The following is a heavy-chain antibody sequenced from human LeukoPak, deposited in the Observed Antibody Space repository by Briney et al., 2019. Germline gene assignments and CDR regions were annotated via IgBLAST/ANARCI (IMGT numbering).Heavy chain of an antibody. CDR3: ARDGGRREDY. V-gene: IGHV3-7*01. D-gene: IGHD2-15*01. Sequence: PGGSLRLSCAASGFTFSTYWMTWVRQAPGKGLEWVANIDPDGSHQYYVDPVRGRSTISKDNAKNSLYLQMNSLRAEDTAVYYCARDGGRREDYWGQGALVTVSS. CDR2: IDPDGSHQ. J-gene: IGHJ4*02. CDR1: GFTFSTYW.